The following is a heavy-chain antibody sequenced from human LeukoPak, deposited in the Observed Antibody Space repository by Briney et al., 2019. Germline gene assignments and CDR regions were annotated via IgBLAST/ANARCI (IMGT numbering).Heavy chain of an antibody. J-gene: IGHJ5*02. CDR2: IYYSGST. Sequence: SETLSLTCTVSGGSISSSSYYWGWIRQPPGKGLEWIGSIYYSGSTYYNPSLKSRVTISVDTSKNQFSLKLSSVTAADTAVYYCARDQVVRGVIVDWLDPWGQGTLVTVSS. D-gene: IGHD3-10*01. CDR3: ARDQVVRGVIVDWLDP. CDR1: GGSISSSSYY. V-gene: IGHV4-39*07.